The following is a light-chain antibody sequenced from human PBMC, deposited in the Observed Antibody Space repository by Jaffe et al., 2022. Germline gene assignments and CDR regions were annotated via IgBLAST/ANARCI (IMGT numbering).Light chain of an antibody. Sequence: DIVLTQTPLSLSVTPGQPASISCKASQSLLHSDGRTYLHWYLQKPGQSPQLLVYLASNRFSGVPERFSGSGSGRDFTLRISRVEAEDVGVYYCMHTKEFPLTFGGGTKVEIK. V-gene: IGKV2D-29*02. CDR1: QSLLHSDGRTY. CDR3: MHTKEFPLT. J-gene: IGKJ4*01. CDR2: LAS.